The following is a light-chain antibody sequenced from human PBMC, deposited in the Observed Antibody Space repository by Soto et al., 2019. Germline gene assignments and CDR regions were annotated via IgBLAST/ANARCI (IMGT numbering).Light chain of an antibody. V-gene: IGKV1-33*01. CDR2: DAA. CDR3: QQSESLPLT. J-gene: IGKJ5*01. CDR1: QDINKN. Sequence: DIQMTQSPSSLSASVGDRVTITCQASQDINKNLIWYQRKPGKAPKLLIYDAADLETGVPSRFNGSGSGTGFTFTISSLQPEDFATYYSQQSESLPLTFGQGTRLEIK.